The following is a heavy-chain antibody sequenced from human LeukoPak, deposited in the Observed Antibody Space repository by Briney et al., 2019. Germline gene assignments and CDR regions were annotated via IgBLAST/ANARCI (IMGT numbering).Heavy chain of an antibody. CDR1: GGTISTYD. D-gene: IGHD5-24*01. Sequence: SETLSLTCTVSGGTISTYDWSWIRQPAGKGLEWIGHIYTSGSTNYSPSLKSRVTMSVDTSKDQFSLRLRSVTAADPAVYYCGREEIRSWFDPWGQGTMVTVSS. J-gene: IGHJ5*02. CDR2: IYTSGST. V-gene: IGHV4-4*07. CDR3: GREEIRSWFDP.